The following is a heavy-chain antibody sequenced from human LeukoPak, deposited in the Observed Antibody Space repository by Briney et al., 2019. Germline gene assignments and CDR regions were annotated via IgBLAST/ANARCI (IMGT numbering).Heavy chain of an antibody. D-gene: IGHD1-26*01. Sequence: SETLSLTCTVSGGSFSDYYWSWIRQPPGKGLEWIGYIYYSGSTNYNPSLKSRVTISVDTSKNQFSLKLSSVTAADTAVYYCARAPVGATTVYFDYWGQGTLVTVSS. CDR2: IYYSGST. CDR3: ARAPVGATTVYFDY. J-gene: IGHJ4*02. V-gene: IGHV4-59*01. CDR1: GGSFSDYY.